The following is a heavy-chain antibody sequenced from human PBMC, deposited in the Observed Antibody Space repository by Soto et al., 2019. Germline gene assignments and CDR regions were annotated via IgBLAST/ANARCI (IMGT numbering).Heavy chain of an antibody. V-gene: IGHV1-8*01. CDR3: ARGVKYGAYSRWFAP. Sequence: QVQLVQSGAEVKKPGASVKVSCKASGNTFTSYDINWVRQATGQGLEYLGWMNPNSGNTAYVQKFKGRVTMTWDTSITTAYMELSSLRSEDTAVYFCARGVKYGAYSRWFAPWGQGTLVTVSS. J-gene: IGHJ5*02. CDR1: GNTFTSYD. CDR2: MNPNSGNT. D-gene: IGHD4-17*01.